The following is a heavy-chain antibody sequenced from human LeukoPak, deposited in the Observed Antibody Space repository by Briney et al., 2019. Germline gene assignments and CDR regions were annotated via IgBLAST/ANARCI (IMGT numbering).Heavy chain of an antibody. J-gene: IGHJ5*02. CDR1: GFIVSSHY. CDR2: IYRDGST. CDR3: AQLPIS. D-gene: IGHD1-1*01. V-gene: IGHV3-66*02. Sequence: GGSLRLSCAVSGFIVSSHYMTWVRQAPGKGLEWVSVIYRDGSTFYTDSVRGRFTISRDNFKNTLYLQMDRLGPEDTGLCYCAQLPISWGQGTLVTVSS.